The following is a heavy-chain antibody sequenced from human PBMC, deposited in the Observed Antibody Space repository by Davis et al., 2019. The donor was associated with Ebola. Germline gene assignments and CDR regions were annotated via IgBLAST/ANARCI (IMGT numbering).Heavy chain of an antibody. V-gene: IGHV3-21*01. J-gene: IGHJ4*02. D-gene: IGHD6-19*01. CDR2: ISSSSSYI. Sequence: GESLKISCAASGFTFRSYSMNWVRQAPGKGLEWVSSISSSSSYIYYADSVKGRFTISRDHAKNSLYLQMNSLRAEDTAVYYCARVVGAVAGYPFDYWGQGTLVTVSS. CDR3: ARVVGAVAGYPFDY. CDR1: GFTFRSYS.